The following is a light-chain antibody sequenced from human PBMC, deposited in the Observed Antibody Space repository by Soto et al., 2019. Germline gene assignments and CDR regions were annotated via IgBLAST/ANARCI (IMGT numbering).Light chain of an antibody. CDR2: AAS. J-gene: IGKJ5*01. V-gene: IGKV1-5*01. CDR1: QSISSY. CDR3: QQYNTYST. Sequence: DIQMTQSPSSLCASVGDRVTITCRASQSISSYLNWYQQKPGKAPKLLIYAASSLKSGVPARFSGSGSGTEFTLTISSLQPDDFATYYCQQYNTYSTFGQGTRLEIK.